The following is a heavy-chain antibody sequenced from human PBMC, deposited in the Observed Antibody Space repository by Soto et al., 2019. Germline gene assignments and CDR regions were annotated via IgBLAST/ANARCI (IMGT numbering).Heavy chain of an antibody. D-gene: IGHD1-1*01. V-gene: IGHV3-23*01. J-gene: IGHJ4*02. CDR1: GFTFSTYA. CDR2: LSGSGYT. Sequence: GGSLRLSCAASGFTFSTYAMTWVRQAPGKGLEWVSTLSGSGYTYYADSVKGRFTISRDNSKNTLYLQMNSLRVEDTAVYYCAKGATVPDCWGQGTQVTVSS. CDR3: AKGATVPDC.